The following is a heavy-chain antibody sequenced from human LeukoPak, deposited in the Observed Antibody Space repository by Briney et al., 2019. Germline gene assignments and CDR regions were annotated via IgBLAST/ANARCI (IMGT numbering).Heavy chain of an antibody. Sequence: SETLSLTCTVSGGSISGSSYYWGWIRQPPGKGLEWIGSIYYSGSTYYNPSLKSRVTISVDTSKNQFSLKLSSVTAADTAVYYCARHLEYDFWSGYYTGWFDPWGQGTLVTVSS. CDR3: ARHLEYDFWSGYYTGWFDP. V-gene: IGHV4-39*01. CDR1: GGSISGSSYY. J-gene: IGHJ5*02. D-gene: IGHD3-3*01. CDR2: IYYSGST.